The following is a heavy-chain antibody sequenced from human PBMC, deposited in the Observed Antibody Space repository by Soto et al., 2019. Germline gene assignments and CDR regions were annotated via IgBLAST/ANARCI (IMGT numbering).Heavy chain of an antibody. D-gene: IGHD6-19*01. V-gene: IGHV5-51*01. CDR2: IYPGDSDT. CDR1: GYSFTSYC. Sequence: AESLTISCKVYGYSFTSYCIGWVLQMPGKGLEWMGIIYPGDSDTRYSPSFQGQVTISADKSISTAYLQWSSLKASDTAMYYCARSAGTGYYYGMDVWGQGTTVTVSS. CDR3: ARSAGTGYYYGMDV. J-gene: IGHJ6*02.